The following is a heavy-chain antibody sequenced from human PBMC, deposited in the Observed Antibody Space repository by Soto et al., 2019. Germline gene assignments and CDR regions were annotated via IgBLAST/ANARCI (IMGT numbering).Heavy chain of an antibody. CDR3: ARGAGGNFYFDY. CDR1: GGSINRGGYY. V-gene: IGHV4-31*03. CDR2: VYYSGST. Sequence: QVQLQESGPGLGKPSQTLSLTCTVSGGSINRGGYYWTWIRQHPGKGLGWIGSVYYSGSTNYNPSLKSRVTISVDTSKNQFSLKLSSVSAADTAVYYCARGAGGNFYFDYWGQGTLVTVSS. D-gene: IGHD2-21*02. J-gene: IGHJ4*02.